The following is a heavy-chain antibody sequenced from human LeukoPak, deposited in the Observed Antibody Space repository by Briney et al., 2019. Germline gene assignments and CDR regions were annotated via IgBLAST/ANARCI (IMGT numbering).Heavy chain of an antibody. V-gene: IGHV3-30*03. CDR1: GFTFSSYG. CDR3: ARILVVPAANYYYSYGMDV. J-gene: IGHJ6*02. CDR2: ISYDGSNK. D-gene: IGHD2-2*01. Sequence: GRSLRLSCAASGFTFSSYGMHWVRQAPGKGLEWVAVISYDGSNKYYADSVKGRFTISRDNAKTSLSLQMNSLRAEDTAVYYCARILVVPAANYYYSYGMDVWGQGTTVTVSS.